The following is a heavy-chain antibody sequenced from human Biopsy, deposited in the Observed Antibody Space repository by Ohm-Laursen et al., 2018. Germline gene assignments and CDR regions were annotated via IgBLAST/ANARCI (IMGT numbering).Heavy chain of an antibody. D-gene: IGHD2-21*01. V-gene: IGHV3-23*01. J-gene: IGHJ5*02. CDR1: GFIFSRND. Sequence: SLRLSCAASGFIFSRNDMSWVRQAPEKGLEWVSGISGSGASTYYADSVEGRFTISGDNSKNTLFLQMDSLRADDTAVYYCVKAYSAIYWFDPWGQGTLVTVSS. CDR2: ISGSGAST. CDR3: VKAYSAIYWFDP.